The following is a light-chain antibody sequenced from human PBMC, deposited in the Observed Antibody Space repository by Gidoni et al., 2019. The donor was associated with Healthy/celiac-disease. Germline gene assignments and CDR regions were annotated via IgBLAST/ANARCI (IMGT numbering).Light chain of an antibody. Sequence: DIVMTQSPLSLPVTPGEPASISCRSSQSLLHSNGYNYLDWYLQKPGQSPQLLIYLCSNRASGVPDRFSGNGSGTDFTLKISRVEAEDVGVYYCMQALQTPRTFGQGTKVEIK. V-gene: IGKV2-28*01. J-gene: IGKJ1*01. CDR1: QSLLHSNGYNY. CDR2: LCS. CDR3: MQALQTPRT.